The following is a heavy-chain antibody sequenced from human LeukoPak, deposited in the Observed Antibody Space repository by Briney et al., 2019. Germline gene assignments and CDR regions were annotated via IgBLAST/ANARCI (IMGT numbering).Heavy chain of an antibody. Sequence: ASVKVSCKASGYTFTSYDINWVRQATGQGREWMGWMNPNSGNTGYAQKFQGRVTMTRNTSISTAYMELSSLRSEDTAVYYCARRSSGYDGYYFDYWGQGTLVTVSS. J-gene: IGHJ4*02. CDR2: MNPNSGNT. CDR3: ARRSSGYDGYYFDY. D-gene: IGHD5-12*01. CDR1: GYTFTSYD. V-gene: IGHV1-8*01.